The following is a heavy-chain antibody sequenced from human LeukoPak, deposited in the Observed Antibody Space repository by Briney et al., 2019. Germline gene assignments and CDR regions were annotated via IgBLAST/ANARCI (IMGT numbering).Heavy chain of an antibody. CDR3: ARGGGYASPIGY. CDR1: GGSISTYY. J-gene: IGHJ4*02. CDR2: IHHSGST. V-gene: IGHV4-59*01. D-gene: IGHD5-12*01. Sequence: SETLSLTCTLSGGSISTYYWSWIRQPPGKGLEWIGYIHHSGSTNYNPSLKSRVTISVDTSKSQFSLKLSSVTAADTAVYYCARGGGYASPIGYWGQGALVTVSS.